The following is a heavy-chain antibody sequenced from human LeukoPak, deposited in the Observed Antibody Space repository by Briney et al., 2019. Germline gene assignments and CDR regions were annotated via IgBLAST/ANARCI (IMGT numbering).Heavy chain of an antibody. V-gene: IGHV4-34*01. CDR2: INHSGST. CDR1: GGSISSYY. D-gene: IGHD3-3*01. Sequence: SETLSLTCTVSGGSISSYYWSWIRQPPGKGLEWIGEINHSGSTNYNPSLKSRVTISVDTSKNQFSLKLSSVTAADTAVYYCARGRNQYYDFWSGYMGYWGQGTLVTVSS. CDR3: ARGRNQYYDFWSGYMGY. J-gene: IGHJ4*02.